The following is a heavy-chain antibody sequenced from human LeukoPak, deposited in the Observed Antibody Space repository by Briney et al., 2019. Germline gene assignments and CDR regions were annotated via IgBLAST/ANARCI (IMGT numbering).Heavy chain of an antibody. CDR1: VYTFTTYY. CDR3: ARERIAVAGLNDY. CDR2: INPSGGST. V-gene: IGHV1-46*01. J-gene: IGHJ4*02. D-gene: IGHD6-19*01. Sequence: ASVTVSCKPSVYTFTTYYMHWVRQAPGQGHEWRGIINPSGGSTSYAQKFQGRVTMTRDTSTSAVYMELSSLRSEDTAVYYCARERIAVAGLNDYWGQGTLVTVSS.